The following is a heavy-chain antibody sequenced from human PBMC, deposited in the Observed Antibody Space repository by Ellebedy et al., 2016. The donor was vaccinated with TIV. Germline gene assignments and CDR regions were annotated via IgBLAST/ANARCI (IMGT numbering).Heavy chain of an antibody. D-gene: IGHD1-26*01. CDR3: ARSHSLPRAMDV. J-gene: IGHJ6*02. CDR1: GYTFTSYW. V-gene: IGHV5-10-1*01. CDR2: IDPTDSYT. Sequence: GESLKISXKGSGYTFTSYWITWVHQMPGKGLEWMGRIDPTDSYTNYSPSFQGHVNMSADKSTCTAYLQWSKLQASDTAIYYCARSHSLPRAMDVWGQGTTVTVSS.